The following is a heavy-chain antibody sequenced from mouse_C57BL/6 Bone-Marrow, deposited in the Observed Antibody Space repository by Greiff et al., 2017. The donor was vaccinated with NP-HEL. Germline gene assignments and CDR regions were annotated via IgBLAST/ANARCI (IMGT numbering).Heavy chain of an antibody. CDR1: GYSFTSYY. J-gene: IGHJ1*03. CDR3: AKEDGRDWYFDV. Sequence: QVQLQQSGPELVKPGASVKISCKASGYSFTSYYIHWVKQRPGQGLEWIGWIYPGSGNTKYNEKFKGKATLTAETSSSTAYMQLSSLTSEDSAVYYCAKEDGRDWYFDVWGTGTTVTVSS. CDR2: IYPGSGNT. V-gene: IGHV1-66*01.